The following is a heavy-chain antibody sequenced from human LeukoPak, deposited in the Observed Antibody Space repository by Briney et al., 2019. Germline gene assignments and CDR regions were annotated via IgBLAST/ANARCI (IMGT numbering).Heavy chain of an antibody. J-gene: IGHJ6*02. D-gene: IGHD6-19*01. CDR3: ARAVAGAYYYGMDV. Sequence: SGPALVKPTQTLTLTCTFSGFSLSTSGMCVSWIRQPPGKALEWLARIDWDDDKYYSTSLKTRLTISKDTSKNQVVLTITNMDPVDTATYYCARAVAGAYYYGMDVWGQGTTVTVSS. CDR1: GFSLSTSGMC. CDR2: IDWDDDK. V-gene: IGHV2-70*11.